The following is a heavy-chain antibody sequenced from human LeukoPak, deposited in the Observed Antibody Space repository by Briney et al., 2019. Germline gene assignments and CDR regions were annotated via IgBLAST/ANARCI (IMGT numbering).Heavy chain of an antibody. D-gene: IGHD6-19*01. J-gene: IGHJ4*02. CDR1: GYTFTSYG. CDR3: ARDRITERMAVAGTDLGY. Sequence: ASVKVSCKASGYTFTSYGISWVRQAPGQGLEWMGRINPNSGGTNYAKKFQGRVTMTRDTSISTAYMELSRLRSDNTAVYYCARDRITERMAVAGTDLGYWGQGTLVTVSS. CDR2: INPNSGGT. V-gene: IGHV1-2*06.